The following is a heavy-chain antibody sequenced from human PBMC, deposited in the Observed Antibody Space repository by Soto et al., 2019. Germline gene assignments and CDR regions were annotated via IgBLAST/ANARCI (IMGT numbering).Heavy chain of an antibody. J-gene: IGHJ6*02. D-gene: IGHD3-3*01. CDR2: IWYDGSNK. V-gene: IGHV3-33*01. CDR1: GFTFSSYG. CDR3: ARDPLRFLEWLLSGMDV. Sequence: GGSLRLSCAASGFTFSSYGMHWVRQAPGKGLEWVVVIWYDGSNKYFADSVKGRFTISRDNSKNTLYLQMNSLRAEDTSVYYCARDPLRFLEWLLSGMDVWGQGTTVTVSS.